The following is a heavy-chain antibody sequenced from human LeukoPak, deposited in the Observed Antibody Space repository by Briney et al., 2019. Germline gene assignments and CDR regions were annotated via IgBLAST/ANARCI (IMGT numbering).Heavy chain of an antibody. CDR2: VSRTSTYL. CDR3: ARDTRRGGYYSDY. D-gene: IGHD3-22*01. Sequence: PGGSLRLSCATSGFRFSTHDLNWVRQAPGKGLECVSYVSRTSTYLYYADSVKGRFTISRDNDKNLLYLQMNSLRAEDTAVHFCARDTRRGGYYSDYWGQGTVVTVSS. V-gene: IGHV3-21*01. J-gene: IGHJ4*02. CDR1: GFRFSTHD.